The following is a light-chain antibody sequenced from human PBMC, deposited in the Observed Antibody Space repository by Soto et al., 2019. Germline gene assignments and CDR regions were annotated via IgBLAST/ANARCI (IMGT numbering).Light chain of an antibody. CDR2: EVT. Sequence: QSVLTQPASVSGSPGQSITISCTGTNSDIGGSKYVSWYQQHPGKAPKLMIYEVTYRPSGVSDRFSGYKSGNTASLTVSGLQAEDEADYYCSSYTSSGTLYVFGTGTKVTVL. V-gene: IGLV2-14*01. CDR1: NSDIGGSKY. J-gene: IGLJ1*01. CDR3: SSYTSSGTLYV.